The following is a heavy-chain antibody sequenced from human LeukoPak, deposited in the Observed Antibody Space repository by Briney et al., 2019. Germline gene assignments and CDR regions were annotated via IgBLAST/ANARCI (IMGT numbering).Heavy chain of an antibody. CDR3: TRDWGPNSGNFHYDGFDI. CDR1: GYTFTDYF. CDR2: IKPNSGDT. D-gene: IGHD1-26*01. V-gene: IGHV1-2*02. Sequence: ASVKVSCKASGYTFTDYFIHWVRQAPGQGLEWMGWIKPNSGDTKYAEKFQGRVTMTRDTSISTAYMKLSRLISDDTAVYYCTRDWGPNSGNFHYDGFDIWGQGTMVTVSS. J-gene: IGHJ3*02.